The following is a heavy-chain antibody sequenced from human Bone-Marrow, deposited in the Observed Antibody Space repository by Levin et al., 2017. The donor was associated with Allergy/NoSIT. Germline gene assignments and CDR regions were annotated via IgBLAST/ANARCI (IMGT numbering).Heavy chain of an antibody. D-gene: IGHD2-2*01. J-gene: IGHJ6*02. CDR3: ARLGSSVCGSSTSCYPSNYYYYGMDV. V-gene: IGHV5-51*01. CDR1: GYSFTSYW. Sequence: GESLKISCKGSGYSFTSYWIGWVRQMPGKGLEWMGIIYPGDSDTRYSPSFQGQVTISADKSISTAYLQWSSLKASDTAMYYCARLGSSVCGSSTSCYPSNYYYYGMDVWGQGTTVTVSS. CDR2: IYPGDSDT.